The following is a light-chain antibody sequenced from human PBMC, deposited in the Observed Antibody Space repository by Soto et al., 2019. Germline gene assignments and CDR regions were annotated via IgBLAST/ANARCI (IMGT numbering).Light chain of an antibody. J-gene: IGKJ4*01. CDR1: QSVASY. CDR2: DAS. CDR3: QQRRDWPLT. V-gene: IGKV3-11*01. Sequence: EIVLTQSPATLSLSPGERATLSCRASQSVASYLAWYQQKPGQAPRLLVYDASNRDTGIPARFTGSGSGTDFTLTISSLEPEDFAVYYCQQRRDWPLTFGGGTKVQIK.